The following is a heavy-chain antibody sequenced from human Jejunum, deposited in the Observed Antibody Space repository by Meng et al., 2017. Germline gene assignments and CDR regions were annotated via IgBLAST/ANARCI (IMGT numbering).Heavy chain of an antibody. D-gene: IGHD1-14*01. V-gene: IGHV3-48*03. CDR3: AKSAGIGSYAFEI. J-gene: IGHJ3*02. Sequence: GESLKISCAASGFTFSNYEMNWVRQAPGKGLEWVSYITGSGFTTYYADSVRGRFTVSRDNAKNSLYLHVSSLRAEDTAVYYCAKSAGIGSYAFEIWGQGTMVTVSS. CDR1: GFTFSNYE. CDR2: ITGSGFTT.